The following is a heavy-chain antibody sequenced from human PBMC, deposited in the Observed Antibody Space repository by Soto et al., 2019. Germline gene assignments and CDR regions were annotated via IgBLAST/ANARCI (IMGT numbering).Heavy chain of an antibody. J-gene: IGHJ6*02. D-gene: IGHD5-18*01. CDR1: GFTFSSYS. CDR2: ISSSSSTI. Sequence: GGSLRLSCAASGFTFSSYSMNWVRQAPGKGLEWVSYISSSSSTIYYADSVKGRFTISRDNAKNSLYLQMNSLRDEDTAVYYCARDRVDTAMVTYYGMDVWGQGITVTVSS. CDR3: ARDRVDTAMVTYYGMDV. V-gene: IGHV3-48*02.